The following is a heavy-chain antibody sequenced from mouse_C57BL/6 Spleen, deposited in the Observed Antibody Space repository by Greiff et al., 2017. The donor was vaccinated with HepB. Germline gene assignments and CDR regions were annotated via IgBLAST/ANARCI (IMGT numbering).Heavy chain of an antibody. CDR2: IDPSDSYT. V-gene: IGHV1-50*01. CDR3: ARPPRDY. Sequence: QVQLQQPGAELVKPGASVKLSCKASGYTFTSYWMQWVKQRPGQGLEWIGEIDPSDSYTNYNQKFKGKATLTVDTSSSTAYMQLSSLTSEDSAVYYCARPPRDYWGQGTSVTVSS. CDR1: GYTFTSYW. J-gene: IGHJ4*01.